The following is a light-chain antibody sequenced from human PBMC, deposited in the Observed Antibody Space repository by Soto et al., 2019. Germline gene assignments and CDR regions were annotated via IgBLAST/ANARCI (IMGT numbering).Light chain of an antibody. CDR2: AVT. J-gene: IGLJ2*01. V-gene: IGLV2-14*03. Sequence: QSALTQPASVSGSPGQSVSISCTTSSSDLGGHNLVSWYQHHPGRAPNLLIYAVTNRPSGVPDRFSGSKSGSTASLIISGLRSEDEADYYCSAYTSTNTVIFGGGTKLTVL. CDR1: SSDLGGHNL. CDR3: SAYTSTNTVI.